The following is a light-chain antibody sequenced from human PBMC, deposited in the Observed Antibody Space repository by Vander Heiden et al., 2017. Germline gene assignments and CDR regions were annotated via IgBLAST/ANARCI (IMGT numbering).Light chain of an antibody. CDR1: QHISSSY. J-gene: IGKJ1*01. CDR3: QQYHSSPRT. Sequence: EIVLTQPPGTLSLSPGETVTLSCRASQHISSSYFAWYQQKPGQAPRLLTYGASKRATGIPGRFRGSGSGTDFTLTISRLEPEDFAVYYCQQYHSSPRTFGEGTKVETK. CDR2: GAS. V-gene: IGKV3-20*01.